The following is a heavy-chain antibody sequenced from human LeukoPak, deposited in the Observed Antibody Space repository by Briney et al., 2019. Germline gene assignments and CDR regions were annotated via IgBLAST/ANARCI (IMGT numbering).Heavy chain of an antibody. CDR3: AKPLLDYGDYDY. V-gene: IGHV3-23*01. CDR2: ISGSGGST. J-gene: IGHJ4*02. D-gene: IGHD4-17*01. Sequence: GASLRLSCAASGFTFSSYAMSWVRQAPGKGPEWVSAISGSGGSTYYADSVKGRFTISRDNSKNTLYLQMNSLRAEDTAVYYCAKPLLDYGDYDYWGQGTLVTVSS. CDR1: GFTFSSYA.